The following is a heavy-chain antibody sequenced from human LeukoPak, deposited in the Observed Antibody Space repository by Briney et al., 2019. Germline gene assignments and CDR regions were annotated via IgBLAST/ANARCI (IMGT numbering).Heavy chain of an antibody. CDR1: GFTFSNYA. Sequence: GGSLRLSCAASGFTFSNYAMSWVRQAPGKGLEWVSVISGSGGSTYDADSVKGRFTMSRDNSKNTLYLQMNSLRAEDTAVYYCAKDWGAGEGAFDIWGQGTMVTVSS. D-gene: IGHD1-26*01. V-gene: IGHV3-23*01. CDR3: AKDWGAGEGAFDI. CDR2: ISGSGGST. J-gene: IGHJ3*02.